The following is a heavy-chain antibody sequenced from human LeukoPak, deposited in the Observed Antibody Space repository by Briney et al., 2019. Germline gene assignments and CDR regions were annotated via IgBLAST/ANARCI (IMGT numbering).Heavy chain of an antibody. CDR2: ISSSSTHI. CDR3: ARSEHSSSSFDY. D-gene: IGHD6-6*01. Sequence: GGSLRLSCAASGFTLSSYSMNWVRQAPGKGLEWVSYISSSSTHIYYADAVKVRFTISRDNARNSMYLQMNSLRAEDTAIYYCARSEHSSSSFDYWGQGTLVTVSS. J-gene: IGHJ4*02. CDR1: GFTLSSYS. V-gene: IGHV3-21*01.